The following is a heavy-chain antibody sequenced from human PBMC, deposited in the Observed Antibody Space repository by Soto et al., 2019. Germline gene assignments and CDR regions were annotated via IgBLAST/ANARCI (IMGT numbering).Heavy chain of an antibody. D-gene: IGHD6-13*01. CDR2: IIPIFGTA. V-gene: IGHV1-69*01. J-gene: IGHJ4*02. CDR3: ARDKSAGTGALFDY. CDR1: GGTFSSYA. Sequence: QVQLVQSGAEVKKLGSSVKVSCKASGGTFSSYAISWVRQAPGQGLEWMGGIIPIFGTANYAQKFQGRVTITADESTSTAYMELSSLRSEDTAVYYCARDKSAGTGALFDYWGQGTLVTVSS.